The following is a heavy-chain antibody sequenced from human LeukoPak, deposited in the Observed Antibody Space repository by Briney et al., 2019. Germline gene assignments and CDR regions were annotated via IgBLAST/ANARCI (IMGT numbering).Heavy chain of an antibody. Sequence: SETLSLTCTVSGGSISSSSYYWGWIRQPPGKGLEWIGSIYYGGSTYYNPSLKSRVTISVDTSKNQFSLKLSSVTAADTAVYYCARERVYYDSSGYYDFDYWGQGTLVTVSS. V-gene: IGHV4-39*07. CDR1: GGSISSSSYY. J-gene: IGHJ4*02. D-gene: IGHD3-22*01. CDR2: IYYGGST. CDR3: ARERVYYDSSGYYDFDY.